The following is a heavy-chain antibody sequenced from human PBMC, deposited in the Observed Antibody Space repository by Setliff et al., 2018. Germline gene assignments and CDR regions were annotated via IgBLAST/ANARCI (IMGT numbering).Heavy chain of an antibody. CDR1: GASISSGTYY. Sequence: SETLSLTCTVSGASISSGTYYWAWIRQPPGKGLEWIGRIHYRGTTYSNASLASRLTVSVDTAKNQFSLKLTSVTAADTAVYYCARTGTYRYFDYWGQGTRVTVS. V-gene: IGHV4-39*01. CDR2: IHYRGTT. D-gene: IGHD1-1*01. CDR3: ARTGTYRYFDY. J-gene: IGHJ4*02.